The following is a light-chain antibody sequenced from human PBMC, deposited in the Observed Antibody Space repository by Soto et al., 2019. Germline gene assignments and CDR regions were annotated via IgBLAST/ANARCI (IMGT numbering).Light chain of an antibody. CDR1: QSVSNN. CDR2: SAS. Sequence: EIVLTQSPGTLSLSPGERATLSCRASQSVSNNYLAWYPQNPGPAPRLLLYSASTRATGIPVRFSGSGFGTEFTLTISSLQSEDFAVYYCQQYKNWPLFGQGTRLEIK. CDR3: QQYKNWPL. V-gene: IGKV3-15*01. J-gene: IGKJ5*01.